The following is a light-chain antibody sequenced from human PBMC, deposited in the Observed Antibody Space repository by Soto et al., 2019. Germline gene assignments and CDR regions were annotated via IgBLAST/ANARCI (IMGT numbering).Light chain of an antibody. CDR1: QTISNF. J-gene: IGKJ5*01. CDR3: QQSYSTSIT. Sequence: DIQMTQSPSSLSASVGDRVTITCRASQTISNFLNWYQQTSGHAPKLLISTASTLQSGVPSRFSGSGSGTDFTLTINSLQPEDFATYYCQQSYSTSITFGQGTRLEVK. CDR2: TAS. V-gene: IGKV1-39*01.